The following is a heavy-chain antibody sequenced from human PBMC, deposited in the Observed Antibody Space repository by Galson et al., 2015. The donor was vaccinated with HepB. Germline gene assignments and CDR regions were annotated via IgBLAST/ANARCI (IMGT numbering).Heavy chain of an antibody. D-gene: IGHD2-2*01. CDR2: ISSNGGST. CDR3: ARGGADIVVVPAAQPTENYYYYYMDV. Sequence: SLRLSCAASGFTFSSYAMHWVRQAPGKGLEYVSAISSNGGSTYYANSVKGRFTISRDNSKNTLYLQMGSLRAEDMAVYYCARGGADIVVVPAAQPTENYYYYYMDVWGKGTTVTVSS. V-gene: IGHV3-64*01. J-gene: IGHJ6*03. CDR1: GFTFSSYA.